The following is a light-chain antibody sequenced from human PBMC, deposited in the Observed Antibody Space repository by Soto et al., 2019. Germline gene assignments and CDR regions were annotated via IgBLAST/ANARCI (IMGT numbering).Light chain of an antibody. CDR3: QQRSNWPPIT. CDR1: QSVSRY. J-gene: IGKJ5*01. V-gene: IGKV3-11*01. CDR2: DAS. Sequence: EIVLTQSPATLSLSPGERPTLSCRASQSVSRYLAWYQQKPGQAPRLLIYDASNRATGIPDRFSGSGSGTDFTLTISSLETEDFAVYYCQQRSNWPPITVGQGQRLEIK.